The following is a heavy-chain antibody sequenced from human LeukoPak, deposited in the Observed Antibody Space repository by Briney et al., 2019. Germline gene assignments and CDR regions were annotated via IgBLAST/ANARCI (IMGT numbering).Heavy chain of an antibody. CDR1: GYTLTELS. CDR2: FDPEDGET. V-gene: IGHV1-24*01. Sequence: GASVKVSCKVSGYTLTELSMHWVRQAPGKGLEWMGGFDPEDGETIYAQKFQGRVTMTEDTSTDTAYMELSSLRSEDTAVYYCATGGQLGAAAGIDYWGQGTLVTVSS. CDR3: ATGGQLGAAAGIDY. J-gene: IGHJ4*02. D-gene: IGHD6-13*01.